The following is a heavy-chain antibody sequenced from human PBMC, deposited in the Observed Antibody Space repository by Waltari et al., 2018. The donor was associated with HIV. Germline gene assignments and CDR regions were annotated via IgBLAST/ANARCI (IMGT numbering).Heavy chain of an antibody. D-gene: IGHD3-22*01. V-gene: IGHV4-34*01. CDR1: GGSFSGYY. Sequence: QVQLQQWGAGLLKPSETLSLTCAVYGGSFSGYYWSWIRQPPGKGREWIGEINHSGSTNYNPSLKSRVTISVDTSKNQFSLKLSSVTAADTAVYYCASGYDSSGYPYSLVYWGQGTLVTVSS. CDR2: INHSGST. CDR3: ASGYDSSGYPYSLVY. J-gene: IGHJ4*02.